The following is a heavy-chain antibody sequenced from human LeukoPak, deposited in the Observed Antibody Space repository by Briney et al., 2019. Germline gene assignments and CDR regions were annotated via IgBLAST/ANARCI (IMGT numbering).Heavy chain of an antibody. Sequence: ASVKVSCKASGGTFSSYAISWVRQAPGQGLEWMGGIIPIFGTANYAQKFQGRVTITADESTSTAYMELSSLRSEDTAVYYCARDKYSGYERDAFDIWGQGTMVTVSS. J-gene: IGHJ3*02. D-gene: IGHD5-12*01. V-gene: IGHV1-69*13. CDR1: GGTFSSYA. CDR2: IIPIFGTA. CDR3: ARDKYSGYERDAFDI.